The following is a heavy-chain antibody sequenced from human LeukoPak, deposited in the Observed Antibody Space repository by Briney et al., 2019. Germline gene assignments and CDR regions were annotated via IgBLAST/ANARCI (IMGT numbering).Heavy chain of an antibody. V-gene: IGHV4-34*01. CDR2: INHSGST. Sequence: SETLSLTCAVYGGSFSGYYWSWIRQPPGKGLEWIGEINHSGSTNYNPSLKSRVTISVDTSKNQFSLKLSSVTAADTAVYYCARVGSKGDIVVVPAAMDIDYWGQGTLVTVSS. D-gene: IGHD2-2*01. CDR1: GGSFSGYY. CDR3: ARVGSKGDIVVVPAAMDIDY. J-gene: IGHJ4*02.